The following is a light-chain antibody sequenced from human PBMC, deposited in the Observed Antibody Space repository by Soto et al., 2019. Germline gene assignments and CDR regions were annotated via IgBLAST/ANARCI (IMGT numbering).Light chain of an antibody. V-gene: IGLV1-40*01. J-gene: IGLJ1*01. CDR3: QSYDSTLSDRYV. Sequence: QSVLTQPPSVSGAPGQRVTISCTGSSSSIGAGYHVHWYQQRPGTAPKLLIFGNSNRPSGVPDRFSGSKSGTSASLTITGLQAEDEGDYYCQSYDSTLSDRYVFGSGTKLTVL. CDR1: SSSIGAGYH. CDR2: GNS.